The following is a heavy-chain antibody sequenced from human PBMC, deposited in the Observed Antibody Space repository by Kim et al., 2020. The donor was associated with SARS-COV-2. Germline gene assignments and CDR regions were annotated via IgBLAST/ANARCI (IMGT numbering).Heavy chain of an antibody. V-gene: IGHV3-30-3*01. Sequence: GGSLRLSCAASGFTFNSYAMHWVRQAPGKGLEWVALISYDGTNKYYSDSVQGRFTISRDNSKNTLFLQLNSLRADDTAIYYCARDAAIALMAFSLHFYY. CDR3: ARDAAIALMAFSLHFYY. CDR1: GFTFNSYA. D-gene: IGHD2-21*01. J-gene: IGHJ6*01. CDR2: ISYDGTNK.